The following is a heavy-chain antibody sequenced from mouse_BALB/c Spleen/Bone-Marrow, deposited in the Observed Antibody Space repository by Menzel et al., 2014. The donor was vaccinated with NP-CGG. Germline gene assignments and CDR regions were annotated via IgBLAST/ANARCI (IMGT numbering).Heavy chain of an antibody. J-gene: IGHJ3*01. CDR3: ARNSRGYGNSFAY. CDR2: IWSGGGT. D-gene: IGHD2-10*02. V-gene: IGHV2-2*02. Sequence: QVQLQQSGPGLVQPSQSLSITCTVSGFSLTSYGVHWVRQSPGKGLEWLGVIWSGGGTDYNAAFISRLSISKDNSKSQVFFKMSSLQANDTAIYYCARNSRGYGNSFAYWGQGTLVTVSA. CDR1: GFSLTSYG.